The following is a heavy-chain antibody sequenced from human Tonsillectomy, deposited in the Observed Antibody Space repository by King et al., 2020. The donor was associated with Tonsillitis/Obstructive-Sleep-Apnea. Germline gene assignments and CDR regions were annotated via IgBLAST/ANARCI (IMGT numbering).Heavy chain of an antibody. J-gene: IGHJ6*02. Sequence: QLVQSGAEVEKPGASVKVSCKASGYTFTGYFMHWVRQAPGQGLEWMGWINPNSGGTNYAQQFQGRVTMTRDTSISTAYMELNRLRSDDTAVYYCAPPSHYDFWSGYYIGLYGMDVWGQGTTVTVSS. CDR3: APPSHYDFWSGYYIGLYGMDV. D-gene: IGHD3-3*01. CDR1: GYTFTGYF. CDR2: INPNSGGT. V-gene: IGHV1-2*02.